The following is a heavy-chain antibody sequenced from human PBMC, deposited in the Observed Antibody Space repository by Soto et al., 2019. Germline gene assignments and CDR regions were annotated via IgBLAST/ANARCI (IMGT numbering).Heavy chain of an antibody. CDR2: IYPGDSDT. CDR3: ARHGPRVYYDNSDYYYYGMDV. D-gene: IGHD3-22*01. J-gene: IGHJ6*02. CDR1: GYSFTPFW. Sequence: GESLKISCKASGYSFTPFWIGWVRQMPGKGLEWMGFIYPGDSDTRYSPSFQDQVTISADKSISTAYLQWSSLKASDTAMYYCARHGPRVYYDNSDYYYYGMDVWGQGTTVTVSS. V-gene: IGHV5-51*01.